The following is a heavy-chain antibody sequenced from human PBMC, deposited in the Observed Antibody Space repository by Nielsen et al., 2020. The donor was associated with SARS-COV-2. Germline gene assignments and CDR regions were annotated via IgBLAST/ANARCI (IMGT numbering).Heavy chain of an antibody. V-gene: IGHV3-23*01. CDR3: VRFLEWSPDAFDI. Sequence: GESLKISCAASGFTFSSYAMSWVRQAPGKGLEWVSAISGSGGSTYYADSVKGRFTISRDNSKNTLYLQMSSLRAEDTAVYYCVRFLEWSPDAFDIWGQGTMVTVSS. J-gene: IGHJ3*02. D-gene: IGHD3-3*01. CDR1: GFTFSSYA. CDR2: ISGSGGST.